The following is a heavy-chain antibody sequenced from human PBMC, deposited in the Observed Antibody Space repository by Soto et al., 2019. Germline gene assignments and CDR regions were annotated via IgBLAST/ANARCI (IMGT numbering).Heavy chain of an antibody. CDR1: GYSISSGYY. J-gene: IGHJ4*02. D-gene: IGHD3-9*01. CDR3: ASGKSLRYFDWLPETFDF. CDR2: IYHSGST. V-gene: IGHV4-38-2*01. Sequence: PSETLSLTCAVSGYSISSGYYWGWIRQPPGKGLEWIGSIYHSGSTCYSPTPKSRVTISVDTSKNQFSLKLTSGTAADTAVYYCASGKSLRYFDWLPETFDFWGQGILVTGSS.